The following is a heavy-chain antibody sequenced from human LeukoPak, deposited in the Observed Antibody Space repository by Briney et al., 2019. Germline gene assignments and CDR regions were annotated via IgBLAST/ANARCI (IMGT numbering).Heavy chain of an antibody. J-gene: IGHJ4*02. CDR1: GFTVGSNY. CDR3: ARDAFTMVRGVIPFDY. CDR2: IYSGGST. Sequence: QSGGSLRLSCAASGFTVGSNYMSWVRQAPGKGLEWVSVIYSGGSTYYADSVKGRFTISRDNSKNTLYLQMNSLRAEDTAVYYCARDAFTMVRGVIPFDYWGQGTLVTVSS. D-gene: IGHD3-10*01. V-gene: IGHV3-66*01.